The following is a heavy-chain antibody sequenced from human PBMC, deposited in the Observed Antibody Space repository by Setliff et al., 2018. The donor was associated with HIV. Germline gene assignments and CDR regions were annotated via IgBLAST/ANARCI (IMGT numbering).Heavy chain of an antibody. CDR2: IMPMLGTA. Sequence: SVKGSCKASGGTFSNYFISWIRQAPGQGLEWMGKIMPMLGTANYAQKFQGRVTITADESTSTVYMELRSLTSKDTAMYYCARDAGYIGSSWDRWGQGTLVTVSS. V-gene: IGHV1-69*11. CDR1: GGTFSNYF. D-gene: IGHD5-12*01. J-gene: IGHJ4*02. CDR3: ARDAGYIGSSWDR.